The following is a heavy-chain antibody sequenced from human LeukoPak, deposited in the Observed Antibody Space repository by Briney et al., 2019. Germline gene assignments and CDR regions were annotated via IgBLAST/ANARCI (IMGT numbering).Heavy chain of an antibody. D-gene: IGHD1-26*01. CDR2: IGSSGSL. Sequence: GGSLRLSCASSGFTFSSFDMNWVRQAPGKGPEWVSYIGSSGSLYYADSVKGRFTISRDNAKNSLYLQMNSLRDEDTAVYYCARDLISGAYTFDYWGQGTLVTVSS. CDR1: GFTFSSFD. J-gene: IGHJ4*02. V-gene: IGHV3-48*02. CDR3: ARDLISGAYTFDY.